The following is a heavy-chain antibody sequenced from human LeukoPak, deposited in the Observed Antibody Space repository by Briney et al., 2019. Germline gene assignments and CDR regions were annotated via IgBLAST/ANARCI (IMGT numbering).Heavy chain of an antibody. CDR2: IWYDGSKK. V-gene: IGHV3-33*08. J-gene: IGHJ6*03. D-gene: IGHD1-1*01. Sequence: GGSLRLSCAASGFTFSSYSMNWVRQAPGKGLEWVAVIWYDGSKKYYADSVKGRFTISRDNSKNTLYLQMNSLRAEDTAVYYCAKVLGPLYYYYMDVWGKGTTVTVSS. CDR1: GFTFSSYS. CDR3: AKVLGPLYYYYMDV.